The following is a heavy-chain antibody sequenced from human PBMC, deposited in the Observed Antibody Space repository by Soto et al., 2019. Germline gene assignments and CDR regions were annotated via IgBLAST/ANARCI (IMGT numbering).Heavy chain of an antibody. CDR3: ARWIGYCSSTSCPGAFDI. CDR1: GFTFSSYS. J-gene: IGHJ3*02. Sequence: GGSLRLSCAASGFTFSSYSMNWVRQAPGKXLEWVSSISSSSSYIYYADSVKGRFTISRDNAKNSLYLQMNSLRAEDTAVYYCARWIGYCSSTSCPGAFDIWGQGTMVTVSS. D-gene: IGHD2-2*03. V-gene: IGHV3-21*01. CDR2: ISSSSSYI.